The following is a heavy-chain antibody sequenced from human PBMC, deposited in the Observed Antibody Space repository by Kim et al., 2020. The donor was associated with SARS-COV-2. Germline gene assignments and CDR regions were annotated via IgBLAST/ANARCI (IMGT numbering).Heavy chain of an antibody. CDR3: ARDPDISTAAIDY. Sequence: GGSLRLSCAASGFTFSGYSMTWVRQAPGKGLEWVSSIRHGSHYIDYADSVKGRFTISRDNAKNSLYLQMNSLRAEDTALYFCARDPDISTAAIDYFGQGT. D-gene: IGHD2-15*01. J-gene: IGHJ4*02. CDR2: IRHGSHYI. CDR1: GFTFSGYS. V-gene: IGHV3-21*04.